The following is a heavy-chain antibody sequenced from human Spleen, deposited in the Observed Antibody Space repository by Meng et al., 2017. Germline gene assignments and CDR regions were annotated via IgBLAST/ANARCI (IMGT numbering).Heavy chain of an antibody. V-gene: IGHV4-34*01. CDR3: ARGPTTMAHDFDY. J-gene: IGHJ4*02. CDR1: GGSFSDYY. Sequence: QGQLHQGGAGLLKPSEPLSLSCVVSGGSFSDYYWSWIRQPPGKGLEWIGEINHSGSTNYNPSLESRATISVDTSQNNLSLKLSSVTAADSAVYYCARGPTTMAHDFDYWGQGTLVTVSS. D-gene: IGHD4-11*01. CDR2: INHSGST.